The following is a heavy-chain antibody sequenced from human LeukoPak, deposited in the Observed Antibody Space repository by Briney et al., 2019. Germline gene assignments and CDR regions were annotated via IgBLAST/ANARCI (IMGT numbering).Heavy chain of an antibody. CDR2: ISSTSSYI. V-gene: IGHV3-21*01. CDR3: ARSVGLDS. Sequence: PGGSLRLSCAASGFSFSSYSMNWVRQAPGKGLEWVSSISSTSSYIYYADSVKGRFTISRDNAENSLHLQMNSLRAEDTAIYYCARSVGLDSWGQGTLVTVSS. CDR1: GFSFSSYS. J-gene: IGHJ5*01. D-gene: IGHD1-26*01.